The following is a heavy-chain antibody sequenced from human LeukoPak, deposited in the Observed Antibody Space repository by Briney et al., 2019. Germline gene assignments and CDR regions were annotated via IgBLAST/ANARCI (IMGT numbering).Heavy chain of an antibody. J-gene: IGHJ4*02. CDR3: ATVSSQYSGSYYFDY. D-gene: IGHD1-26*01. V-gene: IGHV1-24*01. CDR2: FDPEDGVT. CDR1: GYTLTELS. Sequence: AASVKVSCKVSGYTLTELSMHWVRQAPGKGLEWMGGFDPEDGVTIYAQKFQGRVTMTEDTSSDTAFMELSSLRSDDTAVYYCATVSSQYSGSYYFDYWGQGTLVTVSS.